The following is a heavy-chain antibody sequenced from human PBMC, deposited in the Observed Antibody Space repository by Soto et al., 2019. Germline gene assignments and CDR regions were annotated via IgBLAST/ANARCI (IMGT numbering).Heavy chain of an antibody. J-gene: IGHJ4*02. D-gene: IGHD3-10*01. CDR2: LFYGGTT. V-gene: IGHV4-39*01. CDR3: ARHRGPAPVY. Sequence: WTWLRQPPGKGLEWVGSLFYGGTTHYNPSLKSRLTMSLDTSKNHFSLKLRSVTAADTAVYYCARHRGPAPVYWGQGTLVTASS.